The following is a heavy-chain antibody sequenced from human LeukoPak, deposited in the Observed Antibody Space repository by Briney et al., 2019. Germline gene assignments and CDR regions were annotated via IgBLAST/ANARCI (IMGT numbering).Heavy chain of an antibody. CDR2: IKQDGSEK. D-gene: IGHD3-22*01. CDR3: ARVPRYYDRGNDAFDI. CDR1: GFTFSSYW. J-gene: IGHJ3*02. Sequence: GGSLRLSCAASGFTFSSYWMSWVRKAPGKGLEWVANIKQDGSEKYYVDSVEGRFTMSRDNAKNSLYLEMNRLRAEDTAVYYCARVPRYYDRGNDAFDIWGQGTKVIVSS. V-gene: IGHV3-7*01.